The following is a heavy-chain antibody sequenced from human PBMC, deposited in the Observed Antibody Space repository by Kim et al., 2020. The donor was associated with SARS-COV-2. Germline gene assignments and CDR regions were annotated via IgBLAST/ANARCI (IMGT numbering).Heavy chain of an antibody. J-gene: IGHJ2*01. CDR3: ARGYRGARLRGPYWYFDL. CDR2: IYHGGNT. V-gene: IGHV4-4*02. Sequence: SETLYLTCAVSGDSISSSDWWSWVRQPPGKGLEWIGEIYHGGNTNYNPSLNSRVTILVDQSKNQFSLNLDSVTAADTAVYYCARGYRGARLRGPYWYFDLWGRGTLVTVSS. D-gene: IGHD4-17*01. CDR1: GDSISSSDW.